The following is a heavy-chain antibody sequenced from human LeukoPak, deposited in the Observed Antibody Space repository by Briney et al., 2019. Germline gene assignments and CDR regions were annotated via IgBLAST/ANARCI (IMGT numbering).Heavy chain of an antibody. CDR1: GLTFSGSG. CDR3: AGDYNFLTGLNY. Sequence: GSLKLSFAASGLTFSGSGINWVRQASGKGLEWLGRIGRQGDSDATRYAASLKGKFTISRVDSRNTANLQMNSLKTEDTAVYYCAGDYNFLTGLNYWGQGTLVTVSS. V-gene: IGHV3-73*01. D-gene: IGHD3-9*01. J-gene: IGHJ4*02. CDR2: IGRQGDSDAT.